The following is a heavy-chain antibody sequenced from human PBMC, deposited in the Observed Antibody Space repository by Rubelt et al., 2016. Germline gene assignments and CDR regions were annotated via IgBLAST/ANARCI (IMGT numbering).Heavy chain of an antibody. J-gene: IGHJ4*02. CDR3: ARDNSTSSHIDY. V-gene: IGHV3-33*01. D-gene: IGHD6-13*01. Sequence: VQLVESGGGVVQPGRSLRLSCAASGFTFNNYGIHWVRQAPGKGLEWVAVIWLDESNKYYADSVKGRFTMSRDSSKNTRDLQMNSLRAEDTAVYYCARDNSTSSHIDYWGQGTLVTVSS. CDR1: GFTFNNYG. CDR2: IWLDESNK.